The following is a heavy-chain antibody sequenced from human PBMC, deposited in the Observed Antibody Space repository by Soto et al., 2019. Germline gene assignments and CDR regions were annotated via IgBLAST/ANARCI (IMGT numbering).Heavy chain of an antibody. D-gene: IGHD3-22*01. CDR1: GFSLITIGLG. CDR2: IYWNDDK. Sequence: SGPTLVNPTQTLTLTCTFSGFSLITIGLGVGWIRQPPGKALEWLALIYWNDDKRYSPSLKSRLTITKDTSKNQVVLTMTNMDPVDTATYYCAHRQGYYDSSGYSDDWFDPWGQGILVTVSS. V-gene: IGHV2-5*01. CDR3: AHRQGYYDSSGYSDDWFDP. J-gene: IGHJ5*02.